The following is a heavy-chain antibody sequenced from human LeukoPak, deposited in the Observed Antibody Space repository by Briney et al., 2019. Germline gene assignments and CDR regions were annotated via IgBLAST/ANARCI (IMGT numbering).Heavy chain of an antibody. CDR1: GYTFTSYG. Sequence: ASVKVSCKASGYTFTSYGISWVRQAPGQGLEWMGWMKPNSGNTGYAQKFQGRVTMTRNTSISTAYMELSSLRSEDTAVYYCARGNYYDSSGYYYYYYYMDVWGKGTTVTISS. J-gene: IGHJ6*03. V-gene: IGHV1-8*02. CDR3: ARGNYYDSSGYYYYYYYMDV. CDR2: MKPNSGNT. D-gene: IGHD3-22*01.